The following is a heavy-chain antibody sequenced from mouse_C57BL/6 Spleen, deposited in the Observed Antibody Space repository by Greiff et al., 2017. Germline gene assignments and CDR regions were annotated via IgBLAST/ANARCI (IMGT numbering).Heavy chain of an antibody. V-gene: IGHV7-3*01. J-gene: IGHJ1*03. Sequence: EVKLVESGGGLVQPGGSLSLSCAASGFTFTDYYMSWVRQPPGKALEWLGFIRNKANGYTTEYSASVKGRFTISSDNAQSILYLQMNALRAEDSATYYGARYRGITTDWYFDVWGTGTTVTVSS. CDR2: IRNKANGYTT. D-gene: IGHD2-4*01. CDR3: ARYRGITTDWYFDV. CDR1: GFTFTDYY.